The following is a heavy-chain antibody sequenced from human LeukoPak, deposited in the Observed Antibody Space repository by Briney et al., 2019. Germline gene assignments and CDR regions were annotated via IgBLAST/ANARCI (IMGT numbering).Heavy chain of an antibody. CDR3: AKDRDYYGSGGFDY. V-gene: IGHV3-30*02. Sequence: GGSLRLSCTASGFTFSNYGMHWVRQAPGKGLEWVAFIRYDGSNKYYADSVKGRFTISRDNSKNTMYLQMNSLRAEDTAVYYCAKDRDYYGSGGFDYWGQGTLVTVSS. J-gene: IGHJ4*02. CDR1: GFTFSNYG. CDR2: IRYDGSNK. D-gene: IGHD3-10*01.